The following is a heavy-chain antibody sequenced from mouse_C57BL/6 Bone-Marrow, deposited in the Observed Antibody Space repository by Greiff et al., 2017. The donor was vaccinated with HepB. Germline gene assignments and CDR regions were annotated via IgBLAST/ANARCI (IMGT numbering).Heavy chain of an antibody. CDR2: ISSGGSYT. CDR1: GFTFSSYG. V-gene: IGHV5-6*01. Sequence: EVQRVESGGDLVKPGGSLKLSCAASGFTFSSYGMSWVRQTPDKRLEWVATISSGGSYTYYPDSVKGRFTISRDNAKNTLYLQMSSLKSEDTAMYYCASYYYGSSYEDYWGQGTSVTVSS. J-gene: IGHJ4*01. CDR3: ASYYYGSSYEDY. D-gene: IGHD1-1*01.